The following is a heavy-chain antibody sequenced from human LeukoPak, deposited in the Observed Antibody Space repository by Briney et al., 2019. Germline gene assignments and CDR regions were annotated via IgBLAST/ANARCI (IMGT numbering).Heavy chain of an antibody. J-gene: IGHJ4*02. Sequence: ASVKVSCKVSGYTLTELSMHWVRQAPGEGLEWMGGFDPEDGETIYAQKFQGRVTMTEDTSTDTAYMELSSLRSEDTAVYYCATGFGSGSYYNFDYWGQGTLVTVSS. CDR1: GYTLTELS. CDR3: ATGFGSGSYYNFDY. CDR2: FDPEDGET. D-gene: IGHD3-10*01. V-gene: IGHV1-24*01.